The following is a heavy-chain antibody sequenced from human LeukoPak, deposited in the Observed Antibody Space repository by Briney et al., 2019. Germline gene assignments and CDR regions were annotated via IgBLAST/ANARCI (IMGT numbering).Heavy chain of an antibody. CDR1: ASTFSSNG. CDR3: AKWCCSGGSCYLFDF. V-gene: IGHV3-23*01. Sequence: PGPCLRLSCAASASTFSSNGMGSVRHPPGDGLGWVSSIRGTGQSTSYADSVKGPFTISRDNSGNTLYLQMNSLRAEDRAVYYCAKWCCSGGSCYLFDFWGQGTLVTVSS. CDR2: IRGTGQST. J-gene: IGHJ4*02. D-gene: IGHD2-15*01.